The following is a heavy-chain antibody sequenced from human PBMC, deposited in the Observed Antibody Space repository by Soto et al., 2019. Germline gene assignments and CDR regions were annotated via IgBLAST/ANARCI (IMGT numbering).Heavy chain of an antibody. V-gene: IGHV3-23*01. CDR2: ISGSGGST. Sequence: EVQLLESGGGLVQPGGSLRLSCAASGLSFSSCAMSWVRQAPGKGLEGVSTISGSGGSTYYADSVTARFSISRDNSNNTLVLQTSSLTAEHTAVHYCAKEVGLALTGPTNSHFDVWGRCTLVAFSS. CDR3: AKEVGLALTGPTNSHFDV. CDR1: GLSFSSCA. J-gene: IGHJ2*01. D-gene: IGHD1-7*01.